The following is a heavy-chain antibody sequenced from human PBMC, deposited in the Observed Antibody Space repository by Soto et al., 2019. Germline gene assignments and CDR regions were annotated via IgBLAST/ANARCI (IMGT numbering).Heavy chain of an antibody. CDR3: VRKYPGTRPFDY. CDR1: GFTFNSYA. J-gene: IGHJ4*01. Sequence: GSLRLSCAASGFTFNSYAMNWVRQAPGKGLAWVSAIGTDGNTYYANSVRGRFTISRDNSRTTLYLQMNSLRVEDAALYYCVRKYPGTRPFDYWGQGTLVTVSS. CDR2: IGTDGNT. V-gene: IGHV3-23*01. D-gene: IGHD2-2*01.